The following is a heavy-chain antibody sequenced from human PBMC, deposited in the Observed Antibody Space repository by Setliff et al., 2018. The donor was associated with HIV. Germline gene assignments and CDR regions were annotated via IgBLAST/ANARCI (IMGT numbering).Heavy chain of an antibody. CDR1: GYTFTGYY. CDR3: ARAVVAAKPDY. D-gene: IGHD2-15*01. Sequence: ASVKVSCKASGYTFTGYYMHWVRQAPGQRLEWMGWINAGNGNTKYSQKFQGRVTITRDTSASTAYMELSSLRSEDTAVYYCARAVVAAKPDYWGQGTLVTVSS. CDR2: INAGNGNT. V-gene: IGHV1-3*01. J-gene: IGHJ4*02.